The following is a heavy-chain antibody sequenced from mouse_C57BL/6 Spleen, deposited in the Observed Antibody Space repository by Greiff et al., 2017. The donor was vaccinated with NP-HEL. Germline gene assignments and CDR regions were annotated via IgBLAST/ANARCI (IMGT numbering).Heavy chain of an antibody. CDR2: ISSGGSYT. Sequence: EVKLVESGGDLVKPGGSLKLSCAASGFTFSSYGMSWVRQTPDKRLEWVATISSGGSYTYYPDSVKGRFTISRDNAKNTLYLQMSSLKSEDTAMYYCARHFDGSYFDYWGQGTTLTVSS. CDR3: ARHFDGSYFDY. D-gene: IGHD2-3*01. CDR1: GFTFSSYG. J-gene: IGHJ2*01. V-gene: IGHV5-6*02.